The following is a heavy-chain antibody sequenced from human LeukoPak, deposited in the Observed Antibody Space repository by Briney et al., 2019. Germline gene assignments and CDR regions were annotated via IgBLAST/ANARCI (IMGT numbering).Heavy chain of an antibody. D-gene: IGHD5-18*01. CDR1: GFTFSSYG. CDR2: ISYDGSNK. Sequence: GGSLRLSCAASGFTFSSYGMHWVGQAPGKGLEWVAVISYDGSNKYYADSVKGRFTISRDNSKNTLYLQMNSLRAEDTAVYYCEKGLQLWAPIDYWGQGTLVTVSS. J-gene: IGHJ4*02. V-gene: IGHV3-30*18. CDR3: EKGLQLWAPIDY.